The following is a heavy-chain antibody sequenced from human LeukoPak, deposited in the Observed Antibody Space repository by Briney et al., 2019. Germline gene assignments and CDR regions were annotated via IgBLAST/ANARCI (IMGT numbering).Heavy chain of an antibody. J-gene: IGHJ4*02. V-gene: IGHV4-59*01. Sequence: SETLSLTCTVSGGSISGYYWSWIMQPPGKGLECIGYIHYSGSTNYNPSLKSRVAFSVDTSKNQISLSLTSVTTADTAMYFCARGRWELPLWGQGTLVTVSS. D-gene: IGHD1-26*01. CDR1: GGSISGYY. CDR3: ARGRWELPL. CDR2: IHYSGST.